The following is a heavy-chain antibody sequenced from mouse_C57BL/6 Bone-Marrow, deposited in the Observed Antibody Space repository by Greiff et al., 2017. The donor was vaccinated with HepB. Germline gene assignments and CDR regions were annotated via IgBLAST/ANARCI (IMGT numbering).Heavy chain of an antibody. CDR2: IDPSDSYT. CDR3: ARSRVYYDYDFDY. CDR1: GYTFTSYW. Sequence: QVQLQQPGAELVRPGTSVKLSCKASGYTFTSYWMHWVKQRPGQGLEWIGVIDPSDSYTNYNQKFKGKATLTVDTSSSTAYMQLSSLTSEDSAVYYCARSRVYYDYDFDYWGQGTTLTVSS. J-gene: IGHJ2*01. V-gene: IGHV1-59*01. D-gene: IGHD2-4*01.